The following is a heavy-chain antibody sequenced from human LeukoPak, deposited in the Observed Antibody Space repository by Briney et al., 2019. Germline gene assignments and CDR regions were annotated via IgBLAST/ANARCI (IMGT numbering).Heavy chain of an antibody. CDR1: GFTFSSYE. D-gene: IGHD3-16*02. CDR2: ISSSGSTI. CDR3: AIGGLYDYVWGSYRYKSAFDI. Sequence: GSLRLSCAASGFTFSSYEMNWVRQAPGKGLEWVSYISSSGSTIYYADSVKGRFTISRDNAKNSLSLQMNSLRAEDRAVYYCAIGGLYDYVWGSYRYKSAFDIWGQGTMVTVSS. V-gene: IGHV3-48*03. J-gene: IGHJ3*02.